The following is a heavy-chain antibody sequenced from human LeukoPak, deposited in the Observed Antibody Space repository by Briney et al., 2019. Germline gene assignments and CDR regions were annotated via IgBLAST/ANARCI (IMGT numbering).Heavy chain of an antibody. Sequence: SETLSLTCTVSGGSISSYYWSWIRQPAGKGLEWIGRIYTSGSTNYNPSLKSRVTMSVDTSKNQFSLKLSSVTAADTAVYYCARVRLAARLNWFDPWGQGTLVTVSS. CDR1: GGSISSYY. CDR3: ARVRLAARLNWFDP. D-gene: IGHD6-6*01. CDR2: IYTSGST. J-gene: IGHJ5*02. V-gene: IGHV4-4*07.